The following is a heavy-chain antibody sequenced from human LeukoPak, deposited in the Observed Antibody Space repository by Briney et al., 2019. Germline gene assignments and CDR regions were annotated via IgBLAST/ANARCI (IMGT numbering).Heavy chain of an antibody. D-gene: IGHD6-19*01. CDR2: IYTSGTT. V-gene: IGHV3-53*01. CDR3: ARQWQVAFDI. J-gene: IGHJ3*02. Sequence: GGSLRLSCVASGFTVGSTFMSWLRQAPGKGLEWVSVIYTSGTTLYADSVKGRFTISRDSSKNTLYLQMNSLRAEDTAVYYCARQWQVAFDIWGQGTMVTVSS. CDR1: GFTVGSTF.